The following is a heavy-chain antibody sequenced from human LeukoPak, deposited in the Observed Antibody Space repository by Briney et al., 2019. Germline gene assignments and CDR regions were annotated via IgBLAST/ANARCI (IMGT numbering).Heavy chain of an antibody. J-gene: IGHJ5*02. CDR3: ASSSSWYLGSWFDP. CDR2: ISGSGENT. V-gene: IGHV3-23*01. Sequence: GGSLRLSCAASGFTFSSYAMTWVRQAQGKALEWVSLISGSGENTYYADSVKGRFTISRDNSKNTLYLQMNSLRAEDTAVYYCASSSSWYLGSWFDPWGQGTLVTVSS. D-gene: IGHD6-13*01. CDR1: GFTFSSYA.